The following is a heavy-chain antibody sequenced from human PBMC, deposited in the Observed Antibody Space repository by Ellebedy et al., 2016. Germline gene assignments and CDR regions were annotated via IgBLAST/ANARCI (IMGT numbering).Heavy chain of an antibody. CDR3: ATDRGEEGLLSFFDF. J-gene: IGHJ4*02. Sequence: GGSLRLSCAASGFIFSSYWMHWVRQPPGKGLEWVASISSDAHYLNYTESVKGRFTISRDNAKNSLSLQMDSLRVEDTAVYYCATDRGEEGLLSFFDFWGQGTPVTVSA. CDR1: GFIFSSYW. D-gene: IGHD2/OR15-2a*01. V-gene: IGHV3-21*01. CDR2: ISSDAHYL.